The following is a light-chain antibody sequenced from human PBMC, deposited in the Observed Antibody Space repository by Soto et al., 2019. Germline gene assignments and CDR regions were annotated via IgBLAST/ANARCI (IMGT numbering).Light chain of an antibody. V-gene: IGLV2-14*01. CDR3: SSCTSSSTLLYV. Sequence: QPALTQPASVSGSPGQSITISCTGTSSDVGYHNYVSWYRQHPGKAPRLMIYEVNNRPSGVSNRFSGSKSGNTASLTISGLQAEDEADYYCSSCTSSSTLLYVFGTGTKGTVL. J-gene: IGLJ1*01. CDR2: EVN. CDR1: SSDVGYHNY.